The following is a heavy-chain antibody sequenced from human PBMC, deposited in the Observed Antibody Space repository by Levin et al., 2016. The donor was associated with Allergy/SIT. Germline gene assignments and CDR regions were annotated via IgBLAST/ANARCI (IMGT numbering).Heavy chain of an antibody. D-gene: IGHD1-26*01. CDR1: GYTFTSYG. V-gene: IGHV1-18*04. CDR3: ARDPEFVGAPFYYYGLDV. Sequence: ASVKVSCKASGYTFTSYGISWVRQAPGQGLEWMGWISAYNGNTNYAQKLQGRVTMTTDTSTNTAYMELRSLRSDDTAVYYCARDPEFVGAPFYYYGLDVWGQGTTVTVSS. J-gene: IGHJ6*02. CDR2: ISAYNGNT.